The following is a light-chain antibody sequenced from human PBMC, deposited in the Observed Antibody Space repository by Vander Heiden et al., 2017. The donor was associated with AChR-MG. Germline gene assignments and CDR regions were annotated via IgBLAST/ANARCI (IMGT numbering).Light chain of an antibody. CDR3: QVWDSSSDLVV. CDR1: DIGRQN. V-gene: IGLV3-21*02. CDR2: DDS. Sequence: SSVLTQPLSVSVAPGQTARITCGTYDIGRQNVHWYQQKPGQAPVLVVHDDSDRPSGIPERFSGSNSGDTATLTISRVEVGDEADYYCQVWDSSSDLVVFGGGTKLTGL. J-gene: IGLJ2*01.